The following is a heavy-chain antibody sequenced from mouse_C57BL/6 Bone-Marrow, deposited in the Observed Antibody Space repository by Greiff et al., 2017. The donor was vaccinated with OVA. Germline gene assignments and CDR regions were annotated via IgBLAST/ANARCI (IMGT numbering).Heavy chain of an antibody. CDR1: GFTFSSYG. CDR3: ARICYDYDGVDY. V-gene: IGHV5-6*01. Sequence: EVQGVESGGDLVKPGGSLKLSCAASGFTFSSYGMSWVRQTPDKRLEWVATISSGGSYTYYPDSVKGRFTISRDNAKNTRYLQMSSLKSEDTAMYYCARICYDYDGVDYWGQGTTLTVSS. J-gene: IGHJ2*01. CDR2: ISSGGSYT. D-gene: IGHD2-4*01.